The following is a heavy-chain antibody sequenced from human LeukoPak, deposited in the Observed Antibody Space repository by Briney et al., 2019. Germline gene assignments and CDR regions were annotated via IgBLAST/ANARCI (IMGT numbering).Heavy chain of an antibody. V-gene: IGHV4-31*03. J-gene: IGHJ4*02. D-gene: IGHD5-18*01. CDR3: ARGGDSYGWFASTGLDY. CDR1: GGSISSGGYY. CDR2: IYYSGST. Sequence: SETLSLTCTVSGGSISSGGYYWSWIRQHPGKGLEWIGYIYYSGSTYYNPSLKSRVTISVDTSKNQFSLKLSSVTAADTAVYYCARGGDSYGWFASTGLDYWGQGTLVTVSS.